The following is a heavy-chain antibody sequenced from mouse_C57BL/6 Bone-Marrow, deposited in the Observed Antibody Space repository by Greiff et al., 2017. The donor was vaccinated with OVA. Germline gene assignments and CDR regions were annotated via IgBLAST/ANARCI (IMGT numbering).Heavy chain of an antibody. CDR2: IYPGSGST. Sequence: QVQLQQPGAELVKPGASVKMSCKASGYTFTSYWITWVKQRPGQGLEWIGDIYPGSGSTNYNEKFKSKATLTVDPSSSTAYMQLSSLTSEDSAVYYCARYSPIYYYGSSWFAYWGQGTLVTVSA. V-gene: IGHV1-55*01. CDR3: ARYSPIYYYGSSWFAY. CDR1: GYTFTSYW. D-gene: IGHD1-1*01. J-gene: IGHJ3*01.